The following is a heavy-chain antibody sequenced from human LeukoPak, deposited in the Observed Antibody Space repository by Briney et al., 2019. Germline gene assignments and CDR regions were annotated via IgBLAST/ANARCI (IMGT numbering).Heavy chain of an antibody. D-gene: IGHD4-17*01. J-gene: IGHJ6*02. CDR2: INPNSGGT. V-gene: IGHV1-2*02. CDR3: ARSLSYGDYYYYGMDV. Sequence: GASVQVSCKASGYTLTGYYMHWVRQAPGQGLECIGWINPNSGGTNYAQKVQGTVTMTRDTSISTAYMEMSRLRSDDTAVYYCARSLSYGDYYYYGMDVWGQGTTVTVSS. CDR1: GYTLTGYY.